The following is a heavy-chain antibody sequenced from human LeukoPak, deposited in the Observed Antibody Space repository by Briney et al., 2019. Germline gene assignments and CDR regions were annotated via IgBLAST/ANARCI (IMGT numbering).Heavy chain of an antibody. D-gene: IGHD6-19*01. CDR3: ARHDIAVAGRGGFDY. Sequence: GESLKISCKGSGYSFTSYWIGWVRQMPGKGLEWMGIIYPGDSDTRYSPSFQGQVTISADKSISTAYLQWNSLKASDTAMYYCARHDIAVAGRGGFDYWGQGTLVTVSS. V-gene: IGHV5-51*01. J-gene: IGHJ4*02. CDR1: GYSFTSYW. CDR2: IYPGDSDT.